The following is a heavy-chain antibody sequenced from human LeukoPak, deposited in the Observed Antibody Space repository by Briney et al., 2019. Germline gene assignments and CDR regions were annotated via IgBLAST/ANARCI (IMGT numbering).Heavy chain of an antibody. D-gene: IGHD3-22*01. Sequence: SVKVSCKASGGTFSSYAISWVRQAPGQGLEWMGRIIPILGIANYAQKFQGRVTITSDKSTSTAYMELSSLRCEDTTVYYCSRVPPTYYYGSSGFVFDYWGQGTLVTVSS. CDR2: IIPILGIA. J-gene: IGHJ4*02. CDR3: SRVPPTYYYGSSGFVFDY. V-gene: IGHV1-69*04. CDR1: GGTFSSYA.